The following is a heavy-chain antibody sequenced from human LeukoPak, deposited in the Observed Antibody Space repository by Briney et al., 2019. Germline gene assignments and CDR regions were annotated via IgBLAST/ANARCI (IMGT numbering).Heavy chain of an antibody. D-gene: IGHD6-13*01. V-gene: IGHV4-59*08. J-gene: IGHJ4*02. CDR1: GGSIRSYY. Sequence: SEALSLSCTVSGGSIRSYYWSWIRQPPGKGLECIGYIYYSGSTNYNPSLKSRVTISVDTSKNQFSLKLSSVTAADTAVYYCATSSSWLHSLNSWGQGTLVTVSS. CDR3: ATSSSWLHSLNS. CDR2: IYYSGST.